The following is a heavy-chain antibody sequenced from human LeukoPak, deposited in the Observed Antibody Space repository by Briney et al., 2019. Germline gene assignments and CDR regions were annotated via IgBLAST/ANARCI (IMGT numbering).Heavy chain of an antibody. Sequence: PSEPLSLTCTVFGGSLRDYYWSWFRQSPGKGLEWIGYIYNSGTTNYNSSHRRRVTISVDTSKSQYPLTRSSVTAADTAVYYWARNWEAVAGNSFFDYWGQGTLVTVSS. CDR1: GGSLRDYY. CDR2: IYNSGTT. CDR3: ARNWEAVAGNSFFDY. V-gene: IGHV4-59*01. J-gene: IGHJ4*02. D-gene: IGHD6-19*01.